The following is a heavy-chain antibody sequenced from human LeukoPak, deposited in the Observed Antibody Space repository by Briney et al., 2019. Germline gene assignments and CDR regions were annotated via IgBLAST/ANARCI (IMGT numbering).Heavy chain of an antibody. J-gene: IGHJ4*02. CDR1: GFTFSSYA. CDR2: ISGSGGST. V-gene: IGHV3-23*01. D-gene: IGHD3-22*01. Sequence: GGSLRLSCAASGFTFSSYAMSWVRQAPGKGLEGVSAISGSGGSTYYADSVKGRFTISRDNSKNTLYLQMNSLRAEDTAVYYCAKGMDDYYDSSGSRDYWGQGTLVTVSS. CDR3: AKGMDDYYDSSGSRDY.